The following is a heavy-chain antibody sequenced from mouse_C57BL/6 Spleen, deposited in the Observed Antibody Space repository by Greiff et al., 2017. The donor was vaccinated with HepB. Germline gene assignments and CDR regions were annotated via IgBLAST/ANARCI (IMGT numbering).Heavy chain of an antibody. CDR2: IDPETGGT. J-gene: IGHJ3*01. CDR3: TRDGNYGFAY. V-gene: IGHV1-15*01. Sequence: VKLQESGAELVRPGASVTLSCKASGYTFTDYEMHWVKQTPVHGLEWIGAIDPETGGTAYNQKFKGKAILTADKSSSTAYMELRSLTSEDSAVYYCTRDGNYGFAYWGQGTLVTVSA. CDR1: GYTFTDYE. D-gene: IGHD2-1*01.